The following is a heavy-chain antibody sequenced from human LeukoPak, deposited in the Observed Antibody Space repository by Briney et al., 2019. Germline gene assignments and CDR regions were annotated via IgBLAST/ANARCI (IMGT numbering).Heavy chain of an antibody. D-gene: IGHD5-12*01. J-gene: IGHJ4*02. Sequence: SDTLSLTCTVSGGSISSGRYYWSWIRQPAGKGLEWIGRIYTSGSTNYNPSLKSRVTISVDKSKNQISLKLSSWAASYKVSYYCARVGRLRLRYFDYWGQGTLVTVSS. V-gene: IGHV4-61*02. CDR1: GGSISSGRYY. CDR3: ARVGRLRLRYFDY. CDR2: IYTSGST.